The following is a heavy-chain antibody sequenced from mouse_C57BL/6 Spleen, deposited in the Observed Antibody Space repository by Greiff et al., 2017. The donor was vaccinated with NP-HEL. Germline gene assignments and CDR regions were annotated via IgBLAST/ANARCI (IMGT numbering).Heavy chain of an antibody. CDR2: IYPGDGDT. Sequence: QVQLQQSGPELVKPGASVKISCKASGYAFSSSWMNWVKQRPGKGLEWIGRIYPGDGDTNYNGKFKGKATLTADKSSSTAYMQLSSLTSEDSAVYFCARFSLNLAWFAYWGQGTLVTVSA. D-gene: IGHD4-1*02. V-gene: IGHV1-82*01. CDR1: GYAFSSSW. J-gene: IGHJ3*01. CDR3: ARFSLNLAWFAY.